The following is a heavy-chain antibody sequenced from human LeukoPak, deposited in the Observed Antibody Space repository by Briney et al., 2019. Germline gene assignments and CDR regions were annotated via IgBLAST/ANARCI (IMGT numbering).Heavy chain of an antibody. CDR2: IDPSDSYT. J-gene: IGHJ6*02. Sequence: TLGESLRISCKGSGYSFTSYWISWVRQMPGKGLEWMGRIDPSDSYTNYSPSFQGHVTISAVKSISTAYLQWSSLKASDTAMYYCARSGVVVVAATLDYYYGMDVWGQGTTVTVSS. CDR3: ARSGVVVVAATLDYYYGMDV. D-gene: IGHD2-15*01. V-gene: IGHV5-10-1*01. CDR1: GYSFTSYW.